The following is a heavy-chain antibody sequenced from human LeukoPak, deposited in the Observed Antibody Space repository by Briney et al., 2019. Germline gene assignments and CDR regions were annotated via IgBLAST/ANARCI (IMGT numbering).Heavy chain of an antibody. D-gene: IGHD5-18*01. CDR1: GLTFSSSW. V-gene: IGHV3-7*01. CDR3: ARDLAYSRLDY. Sequence: GGSLRLSCAVSGLTFSSSWMDWVRQAPGKGLEWVASINPDGNKKYSADSVKGRFTISRDNAENSLYLQMNSLRVEDTAFYYCARDLAYSRLDYWGQGMLVTVSS. J-gene: IGHJ4*02. CDR2: INPDGNKK.